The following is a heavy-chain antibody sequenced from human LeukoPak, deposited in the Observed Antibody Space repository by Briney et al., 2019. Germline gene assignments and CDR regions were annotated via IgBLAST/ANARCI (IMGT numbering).Heavy chain of an antibody. CDR2: ITPNADRT. D-gene: IGHD3-22*01. J-gene: IGHJ1*01. V-gene: IGHV3-23*01. Sequence: GGSLRLSWAASGFTFGSYGMSWVRQAPGKGLEWVSFITPNADRTSYADSVEGRFTISRDNPRNTLYMQMNSLRDEDTALYYCAIMHGYYDGSGYWVQWGQGTLVTVSS. CDR1: GFTFGSYG. CDR3: AIMHGYYDGSGYWVQ.